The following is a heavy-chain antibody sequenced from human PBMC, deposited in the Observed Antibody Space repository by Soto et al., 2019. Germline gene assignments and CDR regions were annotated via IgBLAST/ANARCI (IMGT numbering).Heavy chain of an antibody. CDR1: GFTFSSYA. D-gene: IGHD3-10*01. Sequence: GGSLRLSCAASGFTFSSYAMSWVRQAPGKGLEWVSAISGSGGSTYYADSVKGRFTISRDNSKNTLYLQMNSLRAEETAVYYCAKSGGSGSYYNAFDYWGQGTLVTVSS. V-gene: IGHV3-23*01. CDR3: AKSGGSGSYYNAFDY. J-gene: IGHJ4*02. CDR2: ISGSGGST.